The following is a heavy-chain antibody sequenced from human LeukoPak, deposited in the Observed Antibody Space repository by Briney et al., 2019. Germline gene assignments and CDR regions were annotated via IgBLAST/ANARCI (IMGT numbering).Heavy chain of an antibody. V-gene: IGHV3-74*01. D-gene: IGHD5-18*01. J-gene: IGHJ4*02. CDR2: IENNGRST. Sequence: GGSLRLSCEASGFTFNNYWMHWVRQAPGKGLVWVSHIENNGRSTNYADSVKGRFTISRDNTRNTLSLEMSNLRAEDTAVYYCAKVPDTAMAYVHFDYWGQGTLVTVPS. CDR3: AKVPDTAMAYVHFDY. CDR1: GFTFNNYW.